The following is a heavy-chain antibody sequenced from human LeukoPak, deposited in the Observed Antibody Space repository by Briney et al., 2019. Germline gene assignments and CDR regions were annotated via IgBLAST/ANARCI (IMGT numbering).Heavy chain of an antibody. V-gene: IGHV3-30*02. Sequence: PGGSLRLSCAASGFTFSSYGMHWVRQAPGKGLEWVAFIRYDGSNKYYADSVKGRFTISRDNSKNTLYLQMNSLRAEDTAVFYCARGGIGGSGTYSDYWGQGTLVTVSS. CDR3: ARGGIGGSGTYSDY. CDR2: IRYDGSNK. D-gene: IGHD3-10*01. CDR1: GFTFSSYG. J-gene: IGHJ4*02.